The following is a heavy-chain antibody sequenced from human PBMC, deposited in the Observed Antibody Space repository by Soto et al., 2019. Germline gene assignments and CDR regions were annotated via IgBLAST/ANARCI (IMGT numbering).Heavy chain of an antibody. J-gene: IGHJ5*02. CDR2: INHSGST. Sequence: QVQLQQWGAGLLKPSETLSLTCAVYGGSFSGYYWSWIRQPPGKGLEWIGEINHSGSTNYNPSLKSRVTISVATSKNQFSLKLSSVNAADTAVYCCARSLLGYNWFDPWGQGTLVTVSS. D-gene: IGHD7-27*01. CDR1: GGSFSGYY. V-gene: IGHV4-34*01. CDR3: ARSLLGYNWFDP.